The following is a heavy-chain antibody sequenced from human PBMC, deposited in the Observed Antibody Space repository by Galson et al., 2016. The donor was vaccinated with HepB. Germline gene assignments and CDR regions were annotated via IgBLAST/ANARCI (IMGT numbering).Heavy chain of an antibody. V-gene: IGHV1-24*01. CDR1: GYTLAELS. D-gene: IGHD3-3*01. CDR2: FDPEDGET. J-gene: IGHJ4*02. Sequence: SVKVSCKVSGYTLAELSMHWVRQAPGKGLEWMGGFDPEDGETFYAQKFQGRVTMTEDTSTDTAYMELSSLSSEDTVMYYCAALHDFWSGFASWGQGSLVTVSS. CDR3: AALHDFWSGFAS.